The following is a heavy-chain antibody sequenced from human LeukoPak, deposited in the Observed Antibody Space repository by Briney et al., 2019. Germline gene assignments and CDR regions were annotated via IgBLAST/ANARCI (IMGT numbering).Heavy chain of an antibody. CDR1: GYTFTSYD. D-gene: IGHD6-19*01. V-gene: IGHV1-8*01. J-gene: IGHJ2*01. CDR3: ARGPIAVAAGRRYFDL. CDR2: MNPNSGNT. Sequence: GASVKVSCKASGYTFTSYDINWVRQATGQGLEWMGWMNPNSGNTGYAQKFQGRVTMTRNTSISTAYMELSSLRSEDTAVYCCARGPIAVAAGRRYFDLWGRGTLVTVSS.